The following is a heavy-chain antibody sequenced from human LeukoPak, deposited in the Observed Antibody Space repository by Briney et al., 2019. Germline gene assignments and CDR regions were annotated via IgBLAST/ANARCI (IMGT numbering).Heavy chain of an antibody. CDR1: GDTVSSNTAA. Sequence: SQTLSLTFAISGDTVSSNTAAWNWIRQSPSRGLEWLGRTYYGSKWTTDYAVSVQNRITIKPDTSTNQFSLQLRSATPEDTAVYYCTRQRSTSTEYYGLDVWGQGTTVTVSS. CDR3: TRQRSTSTEYYGLDV. V-gene: IGHV6-1*01. CDR2: TYYGSKWTT. D-gene: IGHD6-6*01. J-gene: IGHJ6*02.